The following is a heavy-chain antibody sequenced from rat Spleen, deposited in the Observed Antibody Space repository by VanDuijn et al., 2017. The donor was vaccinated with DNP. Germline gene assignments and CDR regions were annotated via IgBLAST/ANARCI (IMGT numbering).Heavy chain of an antibody. CDR3: ARQVWAFDY. V-gene: IGHV3-1*01. CDR1: FYSITSSNK. D-gene: IGHD1-7*01. CDR2: ISYSGST. Sequence: EVLLQESGPGLVKPSQSLSLTCSVTFYSITSSNKWNWIRKFPGNKMEWMGYISYSGSTGFNPSLKSRISITRDTSQNQFFLQVNSVTTEDKATYYCARQVWAFDYWGQGVMVTVSS. J-gene: IGHJ2*01.